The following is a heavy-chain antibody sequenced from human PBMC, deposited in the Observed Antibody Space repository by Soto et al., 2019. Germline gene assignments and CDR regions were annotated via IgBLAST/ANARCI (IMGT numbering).Heavy chain of an antibody. CDR2: ISGSGGST. D-gene: IGHD2-15*01. CDR3: AKGIVVVVAAGDFDY. J-gene: IGHJ4*02. Sequence: GGSLRLSCAASGFTFSSYAMSWVRQAPGKGLEWVSAISGSGGSTYYADSVKGRFTISRDNSKNTLYLQMNSLRAEDTAVYYCAKGIVVVVAAGDFDYWGQGTLVTVSS. V-gene: IGHV3-23*01. CDR1: GFTFSSYA.